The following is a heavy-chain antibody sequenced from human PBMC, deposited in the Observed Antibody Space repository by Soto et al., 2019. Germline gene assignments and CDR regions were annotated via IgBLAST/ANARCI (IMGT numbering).Heavy chain of an antibody. CDR3: ASSQTLITIFGVLPQGMYGMDV. CDR2: IWYDGSNK. D-gene: IGHD3-3*01. CDR1: GFTFSSYG. J-gene: IGHJ6*02. Sequence: GGSLRLSCAASGFTFSSYGMHWVRQAPGKGLEWVAVIWYDGSNKYYADSVKGRFTISRDNSKNTLYLQMNSLRAEDTAVYYCASSQTLITIFGVLPQGMYGMDVWGQGTTVTVSS. V-gene: IGHV3-33*01.